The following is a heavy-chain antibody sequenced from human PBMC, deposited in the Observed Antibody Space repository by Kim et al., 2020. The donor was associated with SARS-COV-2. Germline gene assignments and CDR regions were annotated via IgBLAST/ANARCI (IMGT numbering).Heavy chain of an antibody. Sequence: GGSLRLSCAASGFTFSSYAMSWVRQAPGKGLELVSAISGSGGSTYYADSVKGRFTISRDNSKNTLYLQMNSLRAEDTAVYYCAKVYCSSTSCYRGPDVSHFDYWGQGTLVTVSS. J-gene: IGHJ4*02. V-gene: IGHV3-23*01. CDR3: AKVYCSSTSCYRGPDVSHFDY. CDR1: GFTFSSYA. D-gene: IGHD2-2*02. CDR2: ISGSGGST.